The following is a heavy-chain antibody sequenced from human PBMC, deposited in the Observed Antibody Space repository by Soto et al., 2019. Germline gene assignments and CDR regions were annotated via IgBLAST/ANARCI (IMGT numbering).Heavy chain of an antibody. J-gene: IGHJ4*02. CDR1: GFTFSSYA. CDR3: AKGPTYYYDSSGPIDY. D-gene: IGHD3-22*01. CDR2: ISYDGSDK. Sequence: GGSLRLSCAASGFTFSSYAMHWVRQAPGKGLEWVALISYDGSDKDYADSVKGRFTISRDNSKNTLYLQMNSLRAEDTAVYYCAKGPTYYYDSSGPIDYWGQGTLVTVSS. V-gene: IGHV3-30-3*01.